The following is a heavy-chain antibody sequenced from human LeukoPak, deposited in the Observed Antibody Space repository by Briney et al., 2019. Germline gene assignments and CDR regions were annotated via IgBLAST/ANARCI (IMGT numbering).Heavy chain of an antibody. Sequence: ASVKVSCKASGYSFINFGLSWVRQAPGQGLEWMGWISANNHNTNYAQKFQGRVTMTIDTSTTTVYMELRSLRSDDTAIYYCARTSLIVPAGGYFDYWGQGTLVTVSS. J-gene: IGHJ4*02. CDR3: ARTSLIVPAGGYFDY. D-gene: IGHD2-2*01. CDR2: ISANNHNT. CDR1: GYSFINFG. V-gene: IGHV1-18*01.